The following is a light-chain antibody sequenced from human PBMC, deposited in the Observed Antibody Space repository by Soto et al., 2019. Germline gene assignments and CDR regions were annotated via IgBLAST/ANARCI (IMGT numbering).Light chain of an antibody. CDR3: QQYNNWPPIT. Sequence: EIVMTQSPATLSVSPGDRATLSCRAGQPLNNNVAWYQHKPGQAPRLLIYDTSTRATGIPARFSGSGSGTEFTLTISSLQSEDFAVYYCQQYNNWPPITFGQGTRLEIK. J-gene: IGKJ5*01. V-gene: IGKV3-15*01. CDR1: QPLNNN. CDR2: DTS.